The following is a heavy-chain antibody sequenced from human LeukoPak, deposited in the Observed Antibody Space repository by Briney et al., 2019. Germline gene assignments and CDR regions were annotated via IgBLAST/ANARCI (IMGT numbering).Heavy chain of an antibody. J-gene: IGHJ4*02. CDR1: GGSISSSSYY. Sequence: KPSETLSLTCTVSGGSISSSSYYWGWIRQPPGKGLEWIGSIYYSGSTYCNPSLKSRVTISVDTSKNQFSLKLSSVTAADTAVYYCARDRYYYDSSGYILDYWGQGTLVTVSS. CDR3: ARDRYYYDSSGYILDY. V-gene: IGHV4-39*07. CDR2: IYYSGST. D-gene: IGHD3-22*01.